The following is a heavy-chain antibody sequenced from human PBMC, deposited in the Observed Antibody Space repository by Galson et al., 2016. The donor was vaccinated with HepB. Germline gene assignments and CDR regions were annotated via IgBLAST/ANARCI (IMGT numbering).Heavy chain of an antibody. V-gene: IGHV4-59*02. CDR1: GVSVSSLY. CDR2: IYYSGIT. CDR3: ARGGYDFWSGPGSGWFDP. D-gene: IGHD3-3*01. Sequence: ETLSLTCTVSGVSVSSLYWSWIRQPPGKGLEWIGYIYYSGITNYTPSLKSRVTISVDTSKNQFSLKLSSVTPADTAVYYCARGGYDFWSGPGSGWFDPWGQGTLVTVSS. J-gene: IGHJ5*02.